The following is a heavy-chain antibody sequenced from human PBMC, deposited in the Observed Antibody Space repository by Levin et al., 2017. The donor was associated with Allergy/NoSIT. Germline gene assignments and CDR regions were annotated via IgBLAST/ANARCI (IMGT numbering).Heavy chain of an antibody. CDR1: GFTFEIYG. CDR2: ISASGSPT. V-gene: IGHV3-48*04. D-gene: IGHD5-12*01. CDR3: ARGLFDF. Sequence: PGGSLRLSCSVSGFTFEIYGMNWVRQAPGKRLEWVSHISASGSPTYYADPVRGRFTISRDNAKQSLYLQMTSLRVEDTAVYYGARGLFDFWGQGALVTVSS. J-gene: IGHJ4*02.